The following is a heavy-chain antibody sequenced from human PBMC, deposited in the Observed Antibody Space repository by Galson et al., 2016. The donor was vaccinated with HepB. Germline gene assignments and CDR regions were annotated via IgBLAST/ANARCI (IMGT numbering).Heavy chain of an antibody. V-gene: IGHV3-74*01. Sequence: SLRLSCAASGFTFSSYWMHWVRQAPGKGLVWVSRMNSYGSSIGYGDSVKGRFTISRDNAKNTLYLQMNSLRGEDTAVDYCVRGTNDWTGIDYWGQGTLVTVSS. CDR3: VRGTNDWTGIDY. CDR1: GFTFSSYW. D-gene: IGHD3-9*01. CDR2: MNSYGSSI. J-gene: IGHJ4*02.